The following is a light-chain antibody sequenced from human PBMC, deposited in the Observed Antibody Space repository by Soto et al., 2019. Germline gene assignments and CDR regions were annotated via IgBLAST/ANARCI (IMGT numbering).Light chain of an antibody. V-gene: IGKV2-24*01. Sequence: DIVMTQTPLSSRVTLGQPASISCRSSQSLVHSDGHTYLSWLHQRPGQPPRVLIYKISNRFSGVPDRFSGSGAGTDFTLEISRVEAEDVGVYYCMQATQYPRTFGQGTKVEIE. J-gene: IGKJ1*01. CDR2: KIS. CDR1: QSLVHSDGHTY. CDR3: MQATQYPRT.